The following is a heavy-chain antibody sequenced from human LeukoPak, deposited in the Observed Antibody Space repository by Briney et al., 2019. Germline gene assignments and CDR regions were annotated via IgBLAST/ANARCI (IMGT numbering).Heavy chain of an antibody. CDR2: ISSSSSYI. CDR3: ARDLNDYYDSSDPDY. J-gene: IGHJ4*02. CDR1: GFTFSSYS. V-gene: IGHV3-21*01. D-gene: IGHD3-22*01. Sequence: GGSLRLSCAASGFTFSSYSMNWVRQAPGKGLEWVSSISSSSSYIYYADSANGRFTISRDNAKNSLYLQMNSLRAEDTAVYYCARDLNDYYDSSDPDYWGQGTLVTVSS.